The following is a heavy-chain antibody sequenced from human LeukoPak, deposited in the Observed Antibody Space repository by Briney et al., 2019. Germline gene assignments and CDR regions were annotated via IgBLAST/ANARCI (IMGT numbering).Heavy chain of an antibody. Sequence: GGSLRPSCAASGFTFDDYGMSWVRHAPGKGLEWVSGINWNGGSTGYADSVKGRFTISRDNAKNSLYLQMNSLRAEDTALYYCARDRQQLVRRGFDYWGQGTLVTVSS. CDR1: GFTFDDYG. CDR2: INWNGGST. V-gene: IGHV3-20*04. CDR3: ARDRQQLVRRGFDY. J-gene: IGHJ4*02. D-gene: IGHD6-13*01.